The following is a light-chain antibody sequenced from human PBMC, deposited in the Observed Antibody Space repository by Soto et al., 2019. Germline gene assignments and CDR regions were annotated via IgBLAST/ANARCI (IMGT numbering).Light chain of an antibody. Sequence: ERVMTQSPATLSLSPGERATLSCRASQSVSSNLAWYQQKPGQAPRLLIYGASTRATGIPARFSGSGSGTEFTLTISSLQSEDFAVYYCQQYNNWPLTFGGGTKVEIK. J-gene: IGKJ4*01. CDR1: QSVSSN. V-gene: IGKV3-15*01. CDR3: QQYNNWPLT. CDR2: GAS.